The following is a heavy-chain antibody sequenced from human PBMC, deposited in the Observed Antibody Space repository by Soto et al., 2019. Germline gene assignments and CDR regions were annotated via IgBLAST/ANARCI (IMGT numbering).Heavy chain of an antibody. V-gene: IGHV1-8*02. CDR2: VHPETGST. CDR3: ARGRVPANWLDP. J-gene: IGHJ5*02. CDR1: GYSFRSYD. Sequence: QVQLVQSGAEVKKPGASVKVSCKGSGYSFRSYDITWVRRAPGQGLEWMGWVHPETGSTGYAQRFQGGVSMTSDTSRNTTCMVMSDLRVEETDVYYCARGRVPANWLDPWGQGTLVTVSS.